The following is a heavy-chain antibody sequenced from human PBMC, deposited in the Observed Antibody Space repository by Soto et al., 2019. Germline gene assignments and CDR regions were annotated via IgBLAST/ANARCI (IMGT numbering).Heavy chain of an antibody. Sequence: QVQLVESGGGVVQPGRSLRLSCAASGFTFSSYAMHWVRQAPGKGLEWVAVISYDGSNKYYADSVKGRFTISRDNSKNTLYLQMNSLRAEDTAVYYCASLRLLITGTSMGIKDFDYWGEGTLVTVSS. J-gene: IGHJ4*02. D-gene: IGHD1-20*01. CDR1: GFTFSSYA. CDR2: ISYDGSNK. V-gene: IGHV3-30-3*01. CDR3: ASLRLLITGTSMGIKDFDY.